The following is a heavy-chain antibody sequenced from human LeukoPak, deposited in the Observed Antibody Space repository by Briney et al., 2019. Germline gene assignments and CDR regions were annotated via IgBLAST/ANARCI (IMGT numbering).Heavy chain of an antibody. Sequence: GGSLRLSCAASGFTFSDYYMSWIRQAPGKGLEWVSYISGSGSTIYYADSVKGRFTISRDNAKNSLYLQMNSLRAEDTALYYCARTLEVVGGRSFDYWGQGTLVTVSS. J-gene: IGHJ4*02. D-gene: IGHD1-26*01. V-gene: IGHV3-11*01. CDR1: GFTFSDYY. CDR3: ARTLEVVGGRSFDY. CDR2: ISGSGSTI.